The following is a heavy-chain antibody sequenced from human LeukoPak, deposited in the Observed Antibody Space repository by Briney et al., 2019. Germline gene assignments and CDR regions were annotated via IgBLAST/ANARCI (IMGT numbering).Heavy chain of an antibody. CDR2: INHSGST. Sequence: PSETLSLTCAVYGGSFSGYYWSWIRQPPGKGLEWIGEINHSGSTNYNPSLKSRVTISVDTSKNQFSLKLSSVTAADTAVYYCARGGLTLNFDYWGQGTLVTVSS. J-gene: IGHJ4*02. D-gene: IGHD4/OR15-4a*01. CDR1: GGSFSGYY. CDR3: ARGGLTLNFDY. V-gene: IGHV4-34*01.